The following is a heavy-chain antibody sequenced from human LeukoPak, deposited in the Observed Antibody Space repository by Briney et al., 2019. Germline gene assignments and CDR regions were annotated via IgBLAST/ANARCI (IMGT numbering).Heavy chain of an antibody. D-gene: IGHD6-13*01. J-gene: IGHJ4*02. V-gene: IGHV1-18*01. CDR2: ISAYNGNT. CDR1: GYTFTNYV. Sequence: GASVKVSCKASGYTFTNYVISWVRQAPGQGLEWMGWISAYNGNTNYAQKLQGRVTMTTDTSSSTAYMELRSLRSDDTAVYYCARDRAGHSRSWWNYWGQGTLVTVSS. CDR3: ARDRAGHSRSWWNY.